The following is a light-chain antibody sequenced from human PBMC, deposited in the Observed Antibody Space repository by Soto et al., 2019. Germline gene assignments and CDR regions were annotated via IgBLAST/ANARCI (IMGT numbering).Light chain of an antibody. CDR2: EVT. V-gene: IGLV2-14*01. Sequence: QSVLTQPASVSGSPGQSITISCTGSSSDIGTYNYVSWYQQHPGKVPKLMIYEVTNRPSGVSNRFSGSKSGNTASLTISGLQAEDEADYYCSSYTTSSILLFGGGTKVTVL. CDR3: SSYTTSSILL. J-gene: IGLJ2*01. CDR1: SSDIGTYNY.